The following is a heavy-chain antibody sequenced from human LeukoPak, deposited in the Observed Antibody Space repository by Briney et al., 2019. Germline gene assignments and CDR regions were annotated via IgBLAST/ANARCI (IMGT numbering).Heavy chain of an antibody. CDR2: IYPGDSDT. CDR1: GYSFTSYW. J-gene: IGHJ4*02. Sequence: GESLKISCKGSGYSFTSYWIGWVRQMPGKGLEWMGIIYPGDSDTRYSPSFQGQVTISADKSISTAYLQWSSLKASGTAMYYCARHVRYSSGWYQFDYWGQGTLVTVSS. CDR3: ARHVRYSSGWYQFDY. D-gene: IGHD6-19*01. V-gene: IGHV5-51*01.